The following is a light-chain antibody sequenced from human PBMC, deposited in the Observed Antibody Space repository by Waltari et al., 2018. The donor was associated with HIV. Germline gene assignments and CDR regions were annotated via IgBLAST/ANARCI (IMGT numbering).Light chain of an antibody. V-gene: IGKV1-12*01. CDR1: QYIGTS. CDR2: EAA. CDR3: QQANNFPPS. J-gene: IGKJ2*03. Sequence: DTQMTQSPSSVSASVGDRVTITCRASQYIGTSVAWYQQKPDRTPKLLIFEAARLQTGVPSRFSGSGSGTDFTLTITSLQPEDLATYYCQQANNFPPSFGQGT.